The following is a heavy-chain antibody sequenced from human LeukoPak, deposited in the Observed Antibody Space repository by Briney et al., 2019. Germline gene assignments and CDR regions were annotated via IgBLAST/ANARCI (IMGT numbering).Heavy chain of an antibody. D-gene: IGHD3-10*01. CDR2: FYTSGST. J-gene: IGHJ4*02. CDR1: GGSVNSYY. V-gene: IGHV4-4*07. CDR3: ARDSRDPSLWFGELLSPLDC. Sequence: PSETLSLTCSVSGGSVNSYYWSWIRQPAGKGLEWIGRFYTSGSTYYNPSLKSRLTMSVDTSKNQFSLNLSSVTAADTAVYYCARDSRDPSLWFGELLSPLDCWGQGTLVTVPS.